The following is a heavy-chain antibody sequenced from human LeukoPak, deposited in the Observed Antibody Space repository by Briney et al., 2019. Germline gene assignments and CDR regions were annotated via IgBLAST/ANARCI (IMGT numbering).Heavy chain of an antibody. CDR1: GFTFSDYY. CDR3: ARTRGYSYGYGFDY. V-gene: IGHV3-11*04. D-gene: IGHD5-18*01. Sequence: PGGSLRLSCAASGFTFSDYYMSWIRQAPGKGLEWILYISNSASVTYYADSVKGRFAISRDNAQNSLYLEMNSLRADDTAVYYCARTRGYSYGYGFDYWGQGTLVTVSS. CDR2: ISNSASVT. J-gene: IGHJ4*02.